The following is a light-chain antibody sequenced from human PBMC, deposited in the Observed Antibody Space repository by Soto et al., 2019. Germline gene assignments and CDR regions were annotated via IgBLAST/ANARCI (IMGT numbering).Light chain of an antibody. Sequence: EIVMTQSPATLSLSPGERATLSCRASQSVSSNNLAWYQQRPGQAPRVVIYGASTRATGIPERFSGSGSGTEFTLTISSLQSEDFAVYYCQQYNNWPPLTFGGGTKV. CDR1: QSVSSN. V-gene: IGKV3D-15*01. CDR3: QQYNNWPPLT. CDR2: GAS. J-gene: IGKJ4*01.